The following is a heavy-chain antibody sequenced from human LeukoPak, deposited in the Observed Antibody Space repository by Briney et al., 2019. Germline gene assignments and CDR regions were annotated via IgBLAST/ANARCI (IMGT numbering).Heavy chain of an antibody. CDR1: GFTFSSYA. J-gene: IGHJ4*02. V-gene: IGHV3-30*04. D-gene: IGHD6-13*01. Sequence: PGRSLRLSCAASGFTFSSYAMHWVRQPPGKGLEWVAVISFEGNSQFYADSVKGRFTISRDNSKNTVYLQINSLRVEDTAVYYCARGLYSSSPQYWGQGILVTVSS. CDR2: ISFEGNSQ. CDR3: ARGLYSSSPQY.